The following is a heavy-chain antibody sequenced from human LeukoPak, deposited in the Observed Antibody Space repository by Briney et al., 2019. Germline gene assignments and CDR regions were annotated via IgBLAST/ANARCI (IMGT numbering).Heavy chain of an antibody. Sequence: GGSLRLSCAASGFTFSSYAMHWVRQAPGKGLEWVAVISYDGSNKYYADSVKGRFTISRDNSKNTLYLQMNSLRAEDTAVYYCARAAPYSSVFEEGEDFDYWGQGTLVTVSS. CDR2: ISYDGSNK. J-gene: IGHJ4*02. CDR3: ARAAPYSSVFEEGEDFDY. CDR1: GFTFSSYA. D-gene: IGHD6-19*01. V-gene: IGHV3-30-3*01.